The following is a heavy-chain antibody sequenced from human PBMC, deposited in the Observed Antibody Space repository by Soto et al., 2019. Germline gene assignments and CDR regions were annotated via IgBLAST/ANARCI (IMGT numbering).Heavy chain of an antibody. Sequence: ASVKVSCKTSGYPFENYGISWVRQAPGQGLEWLGWISAYNGLTIYAQKVQGRITMTTDTPTNTAHLELRTLRSDDTAVYYCARVERFLEWYLYDFDYWGQGNSVTVSS. CDR1: GYPFENYG. D-gene: IGHD3-3*01. J-gene: IGHJ4*02. CDR2: ISAYNGLT. CDR3: ARVERFLEWYLYDFDY. V-gene: IGHV1-18*01.